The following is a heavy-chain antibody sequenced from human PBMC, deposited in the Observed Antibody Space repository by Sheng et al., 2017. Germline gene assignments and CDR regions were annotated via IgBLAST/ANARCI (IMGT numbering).Heavy chain of an antibody. CDR1: GYSFTSYW. V-gene: IGHV5-51*01. CDR3: ARHPRQGGVRTISDY. CDR2: IYPGDSDT. Sequence: EVQLVQSGAEVKKPGESLKISCKGSGYSFTSYWIGWVRQMPGKGLEWMGIIYPGDSDTRYSPSFQGQGHHLSRQVHQHRLPAVEQPEGLGTPPCITVARHPRQGGVRTISDYW. J-gene: IGHJ4*01. D-gene: IGHD3-3*01.